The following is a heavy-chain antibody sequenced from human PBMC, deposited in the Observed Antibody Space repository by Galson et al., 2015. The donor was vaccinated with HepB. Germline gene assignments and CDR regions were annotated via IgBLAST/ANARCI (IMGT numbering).Heavy chain of an antibody. CDR3: AKCLVRKTRLPGFFDY. Sequence: SLRLSCAASGFTFSSYGMHWVRQAPGKGLEWVAVISYDGSNKYYADSVKGRFTISRDNSKNTLYLQMNSLRAEDTAVYYCAKCLVRKTRLPGFFDYWGQGTLVTVSS. V-gene: IGHV3-30*18. CDR1: GFTFSSYG. J-gene: IGHJ4*02. D-gene: IGHD2-2*01. CDR2: ISYDGSNK.